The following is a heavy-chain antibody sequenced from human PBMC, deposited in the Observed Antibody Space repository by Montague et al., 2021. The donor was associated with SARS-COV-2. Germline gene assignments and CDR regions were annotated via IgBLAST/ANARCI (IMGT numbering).Heavy chain of an antibody. D-gene: IGHD4-17*01. Sequence: SETLSLTCLVSGGTISTDNLYWYWAWIRQPPGKGLEWIGSIFHNGDSYYNPSLNTRVTISIDTSRNHFSLSLTSVTAPDTAVYYCARGRTVTTFYYYYYYGMDVWGQGTTVIVSS. V-gene: IGHV4-39*02. J-gene: IGHJ6*02. CDR2: IFHNGDS. CDR3: ARGRTVTTFYYYYYYGMDV. CDR1: GGTISTDNLYWY.